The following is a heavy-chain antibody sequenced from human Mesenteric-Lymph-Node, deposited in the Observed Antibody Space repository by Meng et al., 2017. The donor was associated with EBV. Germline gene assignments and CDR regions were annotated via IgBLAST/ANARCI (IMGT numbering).Heavy chain of an antibody. CDR2: TIPVLGTT. V-gene: IGHV1-69*01. CDR3: TSGSGTYSPFAF. Sequence: QGQLVQSGAEVKQPGSSVKVSCKASGGIFSSYAISWVRQAPGQGLEWMGGTIPVLGTTTYAQSFQGRVAITAADESTTTVYMEVRSLKPEDTAIYFCTSGSGTYSPFAFWGQGTLVTGSS. D-gene: IGHD2-21*01. CDR1: GGIFSSYA. J-gene: IGHJ4*02.